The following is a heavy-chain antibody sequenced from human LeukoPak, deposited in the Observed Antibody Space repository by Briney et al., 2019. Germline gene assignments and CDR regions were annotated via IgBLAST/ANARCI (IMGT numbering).Heavy chain of an antibody. D-gene: IGHD5-18*01. CDR3: AKERYRNGEIFDY. CDR2: ISYDGSNK. J-gene: IGHJ4*02. Sequence: PGRSLRLSCAASGFTCTFSSYGMHWVRQAPGKGLEWVAFISYDGSNKYYADSVKGRFTISRDNSKNTLYLQMNSLRAEDTAVYYCAKERYRNGEIFDYWGQGTLVTVSS. V-gene: IGHV3-30*18. CDR1: GFTCTFSSYG.